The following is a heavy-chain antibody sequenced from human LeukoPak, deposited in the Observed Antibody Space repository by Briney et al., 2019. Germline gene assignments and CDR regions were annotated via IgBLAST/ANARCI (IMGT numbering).Heavy chain of an antibody. CDR2: ISYDGSNK. CDR1: GFTFSSYG. J-gene: IGHJ6*02. D-gene: IGHD6-13*01. V-gene: IGHV3-30*18. Sequence: GRSLRLSCAASGFTFSSYGMHWVRQAPGKGLEWVAVISYDGSNKYYADSVKGRFTISRDNSKNTLYLQMNSLRAEDTAVYYCAKWGAAARIYYYYYGMDVWGQGTTVTVSS. CDR3: AKWGAAARIYYYYYGMDV.